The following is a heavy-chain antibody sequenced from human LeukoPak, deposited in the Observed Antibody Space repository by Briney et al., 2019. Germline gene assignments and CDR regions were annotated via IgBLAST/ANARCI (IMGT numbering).Heavy chain of an antibody. CDR2: INAGNGNT. J-gene: IGHJ4*02. D-gene: IGHD5-24*01. Sequence: ASVKVSCKASGYTFTSYAMHWVRQAPGQRLEWMGWINAGNGNTKYSQKFQGRVTITRDTSASTAYMELSSLRSEDTAVYYCARNHELRATTFDYWGQGTLVTVSS. CDR3: ARNHELRATTFDY. CDR1: GYTFTSYA. V-gene: IGHV1-3*01.